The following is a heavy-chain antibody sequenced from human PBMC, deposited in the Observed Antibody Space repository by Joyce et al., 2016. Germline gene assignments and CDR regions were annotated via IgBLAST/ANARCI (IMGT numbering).Heavy chain of an antibody. V-gene: IGHV3-74*01. CDR1: GFTFTNYL. CDR2: FDSDGGGT. CDR3: GSVFEY. J-gene: IGHJ4*02. Sequence: EVQLVESGGGLLQPGGSLRLSCAASGFTFTNYLMHWVRQAPGKGLVWVARFDSDGGGTSYADSVKSRFTISRDNAKNMVYLQMNSLRIEDTAVYYCGSVFEYWGRGALVTVSS.